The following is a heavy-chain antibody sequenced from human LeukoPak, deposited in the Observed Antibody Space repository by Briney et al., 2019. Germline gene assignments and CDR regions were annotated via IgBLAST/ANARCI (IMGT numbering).Heavy chain of an antibody. V-gene: IGHV4-59*01. Sequence: SETLSLTCTVSGGSISSYYWSWIRQPPGKGLEWIGYIYYSGSTNYNPSLTSRVTISVDTSKNQFSLKLSSVTAADTAVYYCARSYGSGSYDYYYYYMDVWGKGTTVTISS. D-gene: IGHD3-10*01. CDR3: ARSYGSGSYDYYYYYMDV. CDR1: GGSISSYY. J-gene: IGHJ6*03. CDR2: IYYSGST.